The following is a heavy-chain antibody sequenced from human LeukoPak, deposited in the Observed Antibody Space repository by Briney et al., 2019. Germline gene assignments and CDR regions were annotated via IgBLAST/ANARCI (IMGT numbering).Heavy chain of an antibody. CDR2: ISSSSYI. CDR1: GFTFSSYS. D-gene: IGHD3-10*01. J-gene: IGHJ6*02. CDR3: ASPTLAMVRGVINGMDV. Sequence: GGSLRLSCAASGFTFSSYSMNWVRQAPGKGLEWVSSISSSSYIYYADSVKDRFTISRDNAKNSLYLQMNSLRAEDTAVYYCASPTLAMVRGVINGMDVWGQGTTVTVSS. V-gene: IGHV3-21*01.